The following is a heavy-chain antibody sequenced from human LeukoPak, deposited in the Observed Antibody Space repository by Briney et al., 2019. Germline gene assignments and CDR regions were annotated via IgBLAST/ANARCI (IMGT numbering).Heavy chain of an antibody. Sequence: PSETLSLTCTVSGGSICSGGYYWSWIRQHPGKGLEWIGYIYYSGSTYYNPSLKSRVTISVDTSKNQFSLKLSSVTAADTAVYYCARWSRSYRMFDPWGQGTLVTVSS. CDR3: ARWSRSYRMFDP. D-gene: IGHD3-16*02. J-gene: IGHJ5*02. CDR1: GGSICSGGYY. CDR2: IYYSGST. V-gene: IGHV4-31*03.